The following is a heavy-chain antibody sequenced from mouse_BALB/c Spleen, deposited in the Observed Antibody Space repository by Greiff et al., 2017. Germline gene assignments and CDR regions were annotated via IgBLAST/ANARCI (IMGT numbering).Heavy chain of an antibody. CDR1: GYSFTGYY. V-gene: IGHV1-31*01. J-gene: IGHJ2*01. CDR3: ARLGSSFDY. D-gene: IGHD1-1*01. CDR2: INPYNGAT. Sequence: VQLQQSGPELVKPGASVKISCKASGYSFTGYYMHWVKQSHVKSLEWIGRINPYNGATSYNQNFKDKASLTVDKSSSTAYMELHSLTSEDSAVYYCARLGSSFDYWGQGTTLTVSS.